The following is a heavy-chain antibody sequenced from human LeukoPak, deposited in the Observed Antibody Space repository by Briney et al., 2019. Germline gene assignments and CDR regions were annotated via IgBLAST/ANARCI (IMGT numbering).Heavy chain of an antibody. CDR1: GYTFTSHT. CDR3: ARDPAYYYDSSGYLDY. J-gene: IGHJ4*02. V-gene: IGHV1-3*01. Sequence: ASVKVSCKASGYTFTSHTLHWVRQAPGQRLEWMGWINPGTDKTRYSQKFQDRVTVTRDTSASTAYMELSSLRSEDTAVYYCARDPAYYYDSSGYLDYWGQGTLVTVSS. CDR2: INPGTDKT. D-gene: IGHD3-22*01.